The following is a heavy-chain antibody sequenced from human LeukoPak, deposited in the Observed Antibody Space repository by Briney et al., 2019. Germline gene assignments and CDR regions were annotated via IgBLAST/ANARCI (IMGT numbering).Heavy chain of an antibody. V-gene: IGHV3-23*01. D-gene: IGHD2-15*01. CDR2: ISGSGGST. CDR1: GFTFSSYA. Sequence: PGGSLRLSCAASGFTFSSYAMSWVRQAPGKGLEWVSAISGSGGSTYYAASEKGRFAISRDNSKNTLYLQMNSLRAEDTAVYYCAKSRGLSSPFDYWGQGTLVTVSS. J-gene: IGHJ4*02. CDR3: AKSRGLSSPFDY.